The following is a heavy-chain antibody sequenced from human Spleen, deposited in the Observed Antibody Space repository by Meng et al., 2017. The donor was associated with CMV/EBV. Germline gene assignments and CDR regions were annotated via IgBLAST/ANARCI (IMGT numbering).Heavy chain of an antibody. D-gene: IGHD2-15*01. CDR1: GYFFTGYY. CDR2: INPNSGDT. Sequence: ASVKVSCKASGYFFTGYYMHWVRQAPGQGLEWMGWINPNSGDTNFAQRFQGRFTISRDNAKKSLFLQMNSLRVEDTALYYCARRVAGGAIHWYFDLWGRGTLVTVSS. J-gene: IGHJ2*01. V-gene: IGHV1-2*02. CDR3: ARRVAGGAIHWYFDL.